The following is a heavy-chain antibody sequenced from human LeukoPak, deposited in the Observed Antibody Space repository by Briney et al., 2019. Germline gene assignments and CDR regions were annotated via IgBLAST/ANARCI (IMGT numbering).Heavy chain of an antibody. J-gene: IGHJ4*02. CDR2: ISASGNTA. V-gene: IGHV3-23*01. Sequence: PGGSLRLSCTASGFTSSTYAMSWVRQAPGKGLEWVSAISASGNTAYYADSLKGRFTISRDNSKDTLFLQMNDLRAEDTALYYCAKAHYTSSWPLDYWGRGTLVTVSS. CDR3: AKAHYTSSWPLDY. CDR1: GFTSSTYA. D-gene: IGHD6-13*01.